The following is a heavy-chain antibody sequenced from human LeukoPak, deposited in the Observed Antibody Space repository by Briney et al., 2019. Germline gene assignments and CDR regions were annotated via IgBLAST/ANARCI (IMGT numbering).Heavy chain of an antibody. J-gene: IGHJ3*02. CDR3: ARDRITMIVVPNPREAFDI. CDR1: GFTFSSYS. D-gene: IGHD3-22*01. Sequence: PGGSLRLSCAASGFTFSSYSINCVRQAPGKGLEWVSSISSSSRYIYYADSVKGRFTISRDNAKNSLYLQMNSLRAEDTAVYYCARDRITMIVVPNPREAFDIWGQGTMVTVSS. V-gene: IGHV3-21*01. CDR2: ISSSSRYI.